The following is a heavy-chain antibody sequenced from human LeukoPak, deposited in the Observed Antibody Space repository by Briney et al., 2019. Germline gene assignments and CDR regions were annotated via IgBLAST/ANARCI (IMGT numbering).Heavy chain of an antibody. Sequence: ASVKVSCKASGYTFTGYYMHWVRQAPGQGLEWMGWINPNSGGTNYAQKFQGRVTMTRDTSISTAYMELRRLRSDDTAVYYCARDTAYYDSSGYYRGDWFDPWGQGTLVTVSS. J-gene: IGHJ5*02. CDR3: ARDTAYYDSSGYYRGDWFDP. V-gene: IGHV1-2*02. CDR1: GYTFTGYY. D-gene: IGHD3-22*01. CDR2: INPNSGGT.